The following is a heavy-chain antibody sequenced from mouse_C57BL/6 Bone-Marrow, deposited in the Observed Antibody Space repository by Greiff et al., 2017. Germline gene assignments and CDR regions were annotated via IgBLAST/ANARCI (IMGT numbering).Heavy chain of an antibody. CDR3: ARSPGFAY. V-gene: IGHV1-59*01. CDR2: IDPSDSYT. J-gene: IGHJ3*01. Sequence: VKLQEPGAELVRPGTSVKLSCKASGYTFTSYWMHWVKQRPGQGLEWIGVIDPSDSYTNYNQKFKGKATLTVDTSSSTAYMQLSSLTSEDSAVYYCARSPGFAYWGQGTLVTVSA. CDR1: GYTFTSYW.